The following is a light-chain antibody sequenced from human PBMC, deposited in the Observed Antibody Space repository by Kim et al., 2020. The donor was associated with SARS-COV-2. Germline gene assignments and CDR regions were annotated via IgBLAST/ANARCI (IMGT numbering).Light chain of an antibody. V-gene: IGKV3-11*01. CDR1: QSVSSY. Sequence: PGDRATISCMASQSVSSYLAWYQQKPGQAPRLLIYDASNRATDIPARFSGSGSGTDFTLTISSLEPEDFAVYYCQQRSNWPLTFGGGTKVDIK. CDR3: QQRSNWPLT. J-gene: IGKJ4*01. CDR2: DAS.